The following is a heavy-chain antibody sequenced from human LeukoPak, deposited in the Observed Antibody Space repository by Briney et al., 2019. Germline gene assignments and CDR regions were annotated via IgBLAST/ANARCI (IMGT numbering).Heavy chain of an antibody. D-gene: IGHD2-21*01. CDR1: GGSISSSSYY. CDR2: IYYSGST. V-gene: IGHV4-39*07. Sequence: SETLSLTCTVSGGSISSSSYYWGWIRQPPGKGLEWIGSIYYSGSTYYNPSLKSRVTISVDTSKNQFSLKLSSVTAADTAVYYCARDKPAYPFDYWGQGTLVTVSS. J-gene: IGHJ4*02. CDR3: ARDKPAYPFDY.